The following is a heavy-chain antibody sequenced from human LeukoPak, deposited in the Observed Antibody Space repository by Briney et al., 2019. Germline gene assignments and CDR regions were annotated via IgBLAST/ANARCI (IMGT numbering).Heavy chain of an antibody. CDR2: ISSSGIYI. Sequence: GGSLRLSCAASGFTFSTYEMNWVRQAPGNGLEWVSFISSSGIYIYYADSGKGRFTISRDNAKNSLYLQMNSLRPEDTAVYYCASSRYDSSGYYGIIGYWGQGTLVTVSS. CDR3: ASSRYDSSGYYGIIGY. J-gene: IGHJ4*02. V-gene: IGHV3-21*05. D-gene: IGHD3-22*01. CDR1: GFTFSTYE.